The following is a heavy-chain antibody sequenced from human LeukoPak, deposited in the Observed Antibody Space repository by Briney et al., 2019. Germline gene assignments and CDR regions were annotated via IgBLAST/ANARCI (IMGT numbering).Heavy chain of an antibody. V-gene: IGHV3-30*04. CDR1: GFTFSSYA. J-gene: IGHJ4*02. D-gene: IGHD4-17*01. CDR2: ISYDGSNK. CDR3: ARDGYGDYVFEITYYFGY. Sequence: GGSLRLSCAASGFTFSSYAMHWVRQAPGKGLEWVAVISYDGSNKYYADSVKGRFTISRDNSKNTLYLQMNSLRAEDTAVYYCARDGYGDYVFEITYYFGYWGQGTLVTVSS.